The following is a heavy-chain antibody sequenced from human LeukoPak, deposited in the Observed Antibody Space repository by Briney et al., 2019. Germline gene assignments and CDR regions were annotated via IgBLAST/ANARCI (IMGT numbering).Heavy chain of an antibody. J-gene: IGHJ6*04. CDR1: GFTFSSYW. D-gene: IGHD3-10*02. V-gene: IGHV3-7*01. CDR2: IKQEGSEK. CDR3: AELGITMIGGV. Sequence: GGSLRLSCAASGFTFSSYWMSWVRQAPGKGLEGVANIKQEGSEKYYVDSVKGRFTISRDNAKNSLYLQMNSLRAEDTAVYYCAELGITMIGGVWGKGTTVTISS.